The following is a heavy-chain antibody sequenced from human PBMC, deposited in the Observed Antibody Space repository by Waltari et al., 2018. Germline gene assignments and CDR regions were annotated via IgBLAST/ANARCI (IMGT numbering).Heavy chain of an antibody. CDR1: GGPFSSYA. Sequence: QVQLVQSGAEVKKPGSEVKVTCKASGGPFSSYAISWVRQAPGQGPEWMGGIIPIFGTSNYAQKFQGRVTITADESTSTAYMELSSLRSEDTAVYYCARAPYYYDSSGPPHYYYYGMDVWGQGTTVTVSS. V-gene: IGHV1-69*01. CDR3: ARAPYYYDSSGPPHYYYYGMDV. CDR2: IIPIFGTS. D-gene: IGHD3-22*01. J-gene: IGHJ6*02.